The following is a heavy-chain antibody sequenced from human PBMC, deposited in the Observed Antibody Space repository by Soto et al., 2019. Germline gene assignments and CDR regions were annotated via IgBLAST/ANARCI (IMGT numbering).Heavy chain of an antibody. D-gene: IGHD3-9*01. Sequence: GGSLRLSCAASGFTFSSYDMHWVRQATGKGLEWVSAIGTAGDTYYPGSVKGRFTISRENAKNSLYLQMNSLRAGDTAVYYCARELGYDILTGHKGFDPWGQGTLVTVSS. CDR2: IGTAGDT. CDR3: ARELGYDILTGHKGFDP. CDR1: GFTFSSYD. V-gene: IGHV3-13*01. J-gene: IGHJ5*02.